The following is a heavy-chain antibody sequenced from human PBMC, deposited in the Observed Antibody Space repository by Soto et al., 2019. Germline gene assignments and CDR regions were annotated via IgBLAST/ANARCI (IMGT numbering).Heavy chain of an antibody. Sequence: GESLKISCKGSGYSFTSYWIGWVRQMPGKGLEWMGIIYPGDSDTRYSPSFQGQVTISADKSISTTYLQWSSLKASDTAMYYCARLLGEGDDSGYYMDVWGKGTTVTVSS. CDR2: IYPGDSDT. CDR1: GYSFTSYW. J-gene: IGHJ6*03. V-gene: IGHV5-51*01. CDR3: ARLLGEGDDSGYYMDV. D-gene: IGHD3-16*01.